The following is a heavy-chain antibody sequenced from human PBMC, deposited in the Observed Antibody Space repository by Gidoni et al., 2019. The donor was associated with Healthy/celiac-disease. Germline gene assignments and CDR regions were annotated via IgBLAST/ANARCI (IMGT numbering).Heavy chain of an antibody. CDR1: GYPFTIYG. CDR3: ARDWNDYGGKRRYFDL. Sequence: QLQLVQSGAEVKKHGASVKVSCKASGYPFTIYGISWVRQAPGQWLEWMGWISAYNGNTNYAQKLQGRVTMTTDTSTSTAYMELRSLRSDDTAVYYCARDWNDYGGKRRYFDLWGRGTLVTVSS. V-gene: IGHV1-18*01. D-gene: IGHD4-17*01. CDR2: ISAYNGNT. J-gene: IGHJ2*01.